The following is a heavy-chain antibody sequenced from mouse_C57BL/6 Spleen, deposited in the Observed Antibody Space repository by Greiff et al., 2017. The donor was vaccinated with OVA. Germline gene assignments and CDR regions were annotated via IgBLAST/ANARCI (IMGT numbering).Heavy chain of an antibody. Sequence: VQLQQSGAELVKPGASVKMSCKASGYTFTSYWITWVKQRPGQGLEWIGDIYPGSGSTNYNEKFKSKATLTVDTSSSTAYMQLSSLTSEDSAVYYCARSNYYGSSYCYWGQGTTLTVSS. CDR3: ARSNYYGSSYCY. V-gene: IGHV1-55*01. D-gene: IGHD1-1*01. CDR1: GYTFTSYW. CDR2: IYPGSGST. J-gene: IGHJ2*01.